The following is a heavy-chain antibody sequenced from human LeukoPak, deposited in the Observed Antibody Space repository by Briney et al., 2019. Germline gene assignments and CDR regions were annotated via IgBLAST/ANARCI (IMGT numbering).Heavy chain of an antibody. Sequence: PSETLSLTCTVSGGSISSSSYYWGWIRQPPGKGLEWIGSIYYSGSTYYNPSLKSRVTISVDTSKNQFSLKLSSVTAADTAVYYCARGKGARYYDFWSGYWSDAFDIWGQGTMVTVSS. CDR1: GGSISSSSYY. CDR3: ARGKGARYYDFWSGYWSDAFDI. D-gene: IGHD3-3*01. V-gene: IGHV4-39*07. CDR2: IYYSGST. J-gene: IGHJ3*02.